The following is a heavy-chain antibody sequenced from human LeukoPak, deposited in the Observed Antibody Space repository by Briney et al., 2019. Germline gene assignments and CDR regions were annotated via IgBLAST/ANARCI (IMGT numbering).Heavy chain of an antibody. CDR2: ISSSGSTI. J-gene: IGHJ4*02. D-gene: IGHD5-18*01. CDR3: AKDSSSGYSYGYGFVDY. CDR1: GFTFSDYY. Sequence: PGGSLRLSCAASGFTFSDYYTSWIRQAPGKGLEWVSYISSSGSTIYYADSVKGRFTISRDNAKNSLYLQMNSLRAEDTAVYYCAKDSSSGYSYGYGFVDYWGQGTLVTVSS. V-gene: IGHV3-11*01.